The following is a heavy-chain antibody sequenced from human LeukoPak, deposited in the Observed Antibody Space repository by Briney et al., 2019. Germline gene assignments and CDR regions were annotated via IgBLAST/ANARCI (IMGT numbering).Heavy chain of an antibody. V-gene: IGHV3-7*04. CDR1: GFTFSSYC. Sequence: GGSLGLSCSASGFTFSSYCMNWVRQAPGKGLEWVANIEQHGNEKYYMDSVKGRFTISRDNAKNSLYLEVNSLRAEDTAVYYCAGGDYYGSGSARRHWFDPWGQGTLVTVSS. CDR3: AGGDYYGSGSARRHWFDP. J-gene: IGHJ5*02. D-gene: IGHD3-10*01. CDR2: IEQHGNEK.